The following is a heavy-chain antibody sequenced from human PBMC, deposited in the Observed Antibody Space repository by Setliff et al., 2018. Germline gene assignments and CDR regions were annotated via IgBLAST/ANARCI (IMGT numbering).Heavy chain of an antibody. Sequence: SETLSLTCTVSDDSFTSSRYYWGWIRQAPGSGLEWIGSISYSGTPYYNASVESRVTISIDTSRIQFSLELRSVTVADTATYYCVRPGGTTVVARHFDYWGSGILVTV. CDR1: DDSFTSSRYY. V-gene: IGHV4-39*01. D-gene: IGHD2-15*01. CDR2: ISYSGTP. CDR3: VRPGGTTVVARHFDY. J-gene: IGHJ4*01.